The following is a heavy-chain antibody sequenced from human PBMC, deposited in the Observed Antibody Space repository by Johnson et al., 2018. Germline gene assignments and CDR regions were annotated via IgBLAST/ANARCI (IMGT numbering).Heavy chain of an antibody. CDR2: ISSKAYGGTT. Sequence: VQLVESGGGLVQPGRSLRLSCTASGFTFGDYAMSWFRQAPGKGLEWVGFISSKAYGGTTEYAASVKGRFTISRDDSKSIAYLQMNSLKTEDTAVYYCTRCESVYYYYYMDVWGKGTTVTVSS. CDR1: GFTFGDYA. V-gene: IGHV3-49*03. J-gene: IGHJ6*03. CDR3: TRCESVYYYYYMDV.